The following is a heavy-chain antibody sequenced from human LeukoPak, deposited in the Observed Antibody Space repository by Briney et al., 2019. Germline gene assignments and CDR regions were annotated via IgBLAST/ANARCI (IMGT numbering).Heavy chain of an antibody. CDR1: GFTFSSYA. J-gene: IGHJ4*02. Sequence: GGSLRLSCAASGFTFSSYAMSWVRQAPGKGLEWVAIISYDESNKYYADSVKGRFTISRDNSKNTLYLQMNSLRAEDTAVYYCAKDLRVYGDYYFDYWGQGALVTVSS. CDR3: AKDLRVYGDYYFDY. CDR2: ISYDESNK. V-gene: IGHV3-30*18. D-gene: IGHD4-17*01.